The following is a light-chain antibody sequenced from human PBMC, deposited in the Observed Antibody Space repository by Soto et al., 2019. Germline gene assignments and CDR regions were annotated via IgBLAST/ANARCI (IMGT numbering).Light chain of an antibody. Sequence: QTVVTQEPSFSVSPGGTVTLTCGLSSGSVSTNNYPSWYQQTPGQAPRTLIYSTNTRSSGVPDRFSGSILGNKAALTITGAQADDESDYYCVLYMGSGIPWVFGGGTKLTVL. J-gene: IGLJ3*02. CDR1: SGSVSTNNY. V-gene: IGLV8-61*01. CDR2: STN. CDR3: VLYMGSGIPWV.